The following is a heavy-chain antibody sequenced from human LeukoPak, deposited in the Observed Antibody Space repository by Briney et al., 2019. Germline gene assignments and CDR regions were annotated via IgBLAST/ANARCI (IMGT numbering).Heavy chain of an antibody. J-gene: IGHJ4*02. D-gene: IGHD1-20*01. CDR2: ISAYNRNT. V-gene: IGHV1-18*01. Sequence: ASVKVSCKASGYTFTSYGISWVRQAPGQGLEWMGWISAYNRNTNYAQKLQGRVTMTRDTSTSTVYMELSSLRPEDTAVYYCARGITGTTSLDYWGQGTLVTVSS. CDR1: GYTFTSYG. CDR3: ARGITGTTSLDY.